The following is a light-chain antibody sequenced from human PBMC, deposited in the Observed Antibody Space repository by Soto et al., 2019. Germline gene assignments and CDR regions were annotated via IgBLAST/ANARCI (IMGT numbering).Light chain of an antibody. J-gene: IGLJ1*01. CDR1: SSNIGAHYD. V-gene: IGLV1-40*01. CDR3: QSYDNSLSVYV. Sequence: VLTQPPSVSGAPGQRATISCPGSSSNIGAHYDVHWYQQLPGTAPKLLIYGNSNRPSGVPDRFSGSKSGTSASLAITGLQAEDEADYYCQSYDNSLSVYVFGTGTKVTVL. CDR2: GNS.